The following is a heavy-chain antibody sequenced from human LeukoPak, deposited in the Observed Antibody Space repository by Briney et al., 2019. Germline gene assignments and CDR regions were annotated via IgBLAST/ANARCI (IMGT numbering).Heavy chain of an antibody. J-gene: IGHJ4*02. CDR2: ISYDGSNK. Sequence: GRSLSLSCAASGFTFSSFGRDWVRQAPGKGLEWVAVISYDGSNKYYADSVKGRFTVSRDNSKNTLYLQMSSLRAEDTAVYCCAKSGAVLTGYRALYYFDYWGQGTLVTVSS. CDR1: GFTFSSFG. D-gene: IGHD3-9*01. V-gene: IGHV3-30*18. CDR3: AKSGAVLTGYRALYYFDY.